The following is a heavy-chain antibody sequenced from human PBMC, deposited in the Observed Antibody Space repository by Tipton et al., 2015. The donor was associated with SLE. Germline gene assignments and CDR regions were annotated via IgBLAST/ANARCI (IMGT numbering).Heavy chain of an antibody. CDR2: IYSSGTT. J-gene: IGHJ4*02. Sequence: GLVKPSETLPLTCTVSGGSISSYYWNWIRQPPGKGLEWIGYIYSSGTTNYNPSLKSRVTISVDTSKNQFSLKLSSVTAADTAVYYCARLGGSGFDYWGQGTLVTVSS. D-gene: IGHD2-15*01. V-gene: IGHV4-4*08. CDR1: GGSISSYY. CDR3: ARLGGSGFDY.